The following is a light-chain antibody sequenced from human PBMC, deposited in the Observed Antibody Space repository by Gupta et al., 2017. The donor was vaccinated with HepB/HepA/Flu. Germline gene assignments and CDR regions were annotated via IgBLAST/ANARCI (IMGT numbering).Light chain of an antibody. Sequence: QSVLTQPPSVSAAPGQKVTIPCSGSSSNIGNNCVSWYQQLPGTAPKLLIYDNNKRPSGIPDRFSGSKSGTSATLGITGLQTGDEADYYCGTWDSSLSAVVFGGGTKLTVL. J-gene: IGLJ2*01. CDR3: GTWDSSLSAVV. CDR2: DNN. CDR1: SSNIGNNC. V-gene: IGLV1-51*01.